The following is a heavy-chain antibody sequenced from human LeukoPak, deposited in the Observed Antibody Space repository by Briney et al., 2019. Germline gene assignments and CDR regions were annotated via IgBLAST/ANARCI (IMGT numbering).Heavy chain of an antibody. V-gene: IGHV4-4*02. CDR1: GVSISSNNW. CDR2: IFHSGYT. CDR3: ARGSDYVWGD. J-gene: IGHJ4*02. D-gene: IGHD3-16*01. Sequence: SGTLSLTCAVSGVSISSNNWWSWVRQPPGKGLEWIGEIFHSGYTNYNSSLKSRVTMSVDRSKNQISLYLNSVTAADTAVYHCARGSDYVWGDWGQGTLVTVSS.